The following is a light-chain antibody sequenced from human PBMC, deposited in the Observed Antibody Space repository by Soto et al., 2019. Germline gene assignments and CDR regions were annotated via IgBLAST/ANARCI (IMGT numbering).Light chain of an antibody. V-gene: IGKV1-5*01. CDR1: QTISRW. CDR2: DAS. CDR3: QQYNSNSKYT. Sequence: DIQMTQSPSTLSASVGDRVIITCRASQTISRWLAWYLQRPGQAPKLLIYDASSLESGVPSRFSGSGSGTEFTLTISSLQPDDFATYYCQQYNSNSKYTFGQGTKLEIK. J-gene: IGKJ2*01.